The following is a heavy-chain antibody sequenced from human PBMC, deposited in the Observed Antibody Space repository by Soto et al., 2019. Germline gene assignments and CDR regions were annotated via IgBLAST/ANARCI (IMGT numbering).Heavy chain of an antibody. Sequence: RSLTCTVSGGSISSGDYYWSWIRQPPGKGLEWIGYIYYSGSTYYNPSLKSRVTISVDTSKNQFSLKLSSVTAADTAVYYCARDKGGDYVGYFDYWGQGTLVTVSS. J-gene: IGHJ4*02. CDR3: ARDKGGDYVGYFDY. CDR1: GGSISSGDYY. V-gene: IGHV4-30-4*01. CDR2: IYYSGST. D-gene: IGHD4-17*01.